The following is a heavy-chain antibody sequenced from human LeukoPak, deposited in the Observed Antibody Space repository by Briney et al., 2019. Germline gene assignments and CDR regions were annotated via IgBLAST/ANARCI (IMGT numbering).Heavy chain of an antibody. J-gene: IGHJ4*02. CDR3: ARDEIGGSLKY. D-gene: IGHD1-26*01. Sequence: GGSLRLSCAASGFTFSSYWMSWVRQAPGKGLEWAANIKEDGSEKKYVESVQGRFTISRDNAKNSLYLQMNSLRAEDTAVYYCARDEIGGSLKYWGQGTLVTVSS. V-gene: IGHV3-7*01. CDR2: IKEDGSEK. CDR1: GFTFSSYW.